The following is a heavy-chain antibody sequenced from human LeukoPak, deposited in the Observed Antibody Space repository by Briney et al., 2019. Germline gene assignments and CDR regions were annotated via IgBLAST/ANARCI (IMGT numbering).Heavy chain of an antibody. CDR1: GFTFSSHS. CDR3: ARVEGSSGWYIPKGYYYGMDV. J-gene: IGHJ6*02. Sequence: PGGSLRLSCAASGFTFSSHSMNWVRQAPGKGLEWVSSISSSSSYIYYADSVKGRFTISRDNAKNSLYLQMNSLRAEDTAVYYCARVEGSSGWYIPKGYYYGMDVWGQGPTVTVSS. D-gene: IGHD6-19*01. V-gene: IGHV3-21*01. CDR2: ISSSSSYI.